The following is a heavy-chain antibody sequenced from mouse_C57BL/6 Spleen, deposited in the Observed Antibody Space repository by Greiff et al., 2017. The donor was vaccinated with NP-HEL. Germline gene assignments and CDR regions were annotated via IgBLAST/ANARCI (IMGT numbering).Heavy chain of an antibody. CDR2: ILPGSGST. V-gene: IGHV1-9*01. J-gene: IGHJ2*01. CDR3: ARREDYEDFDY. D-gene: IGHD2-4*01. Sequence: LEWIGEILPGSGSTNYNEKFKGKATFTADTSSNTAYMQLSSLTTEDSAIYYCARREDYEDFDYWGQGTTLTVSS.